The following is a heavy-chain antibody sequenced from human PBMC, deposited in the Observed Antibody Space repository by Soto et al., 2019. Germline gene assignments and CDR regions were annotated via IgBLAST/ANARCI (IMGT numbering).Heavy chain of an antibody. D-gene: IGHD6-13*01. CDR2: INHSGST. Sequence: PSETLSLTCAVYGGSFSGYYWSWIRQPPGKGLEWIGEINHSGSTNYNPSLKSRVTISVDTSKNQFSLKLSSVTAADTAVYYCARGPADGSSWFLDYWGQGTLVTVSS. V-gene: IGHV4-34*01. CDR3: ARGPADGSSWFLDY. J-gene: IGHJ4*02. CDR1: GGSFSGYY.